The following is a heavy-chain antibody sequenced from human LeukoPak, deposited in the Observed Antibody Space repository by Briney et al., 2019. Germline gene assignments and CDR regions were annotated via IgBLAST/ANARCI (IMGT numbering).Heavy chain of an antibody. D-gene: IGHD3-22*01. CDR3: AKQAEDYSDSSCGCYFDY. V-gene: IGHV3-9*01. J-gene: IGHJ4*02. CDR2: ISWNSGSI. Sequence: GRSLRLSCAASGFTFDDYAMHWVRQVPGKGLEWVSGISWNSGSIGYADSVKGRFTISRDNAKNSLYLQMNSLRAEDTALYHCAKQAEDYSDSSCGCYFDYWGQGTLVTVSS. CDR1: GFTFDDYA.